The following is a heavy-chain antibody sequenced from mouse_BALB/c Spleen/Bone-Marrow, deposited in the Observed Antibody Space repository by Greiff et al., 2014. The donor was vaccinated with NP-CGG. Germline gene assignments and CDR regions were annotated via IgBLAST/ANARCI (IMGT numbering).Heavy chain of an antibody. CDR2: IYPGDGDT. J-gene: IGHJ4*01. D-gene: IGHD2-1*01. Sequence: QVQLQQSGAELARPGASVKLSCKASGYTFTSYWMQWVKQRPGQGLEWIGAIYPGDGDTRYTQKFRGKATLTADKSPNTAYMQLSSLTSEDSAVYFCASPYGNYDAMDYWGQGTSVTVSS. V-gene: IGHV1-87*01. CDR3: ASPYGNYDAMDY. CDR1: GYTFTSYW.